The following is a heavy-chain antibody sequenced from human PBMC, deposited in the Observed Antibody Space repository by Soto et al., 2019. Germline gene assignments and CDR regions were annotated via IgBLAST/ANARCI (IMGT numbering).Heavy chain of an antibody. Sequence: GGSLRLSCAASGFTFSSYAMSWVRQAPGKGLEWVSAISGSGGSTYYADSVKGRFTISGDNSKDTLYLQMNSLRAEDTAVYYCAKVNDYGDYVPYYYGMDVWGQGTTVTVSS. J-gene: IGHJ6*02. CDR2: ISGSGGST. V-gene: IGHV3-23*01. D-gene: IGHD4-17*01. CDR3: AKVNDYGDYVPYYYGMDV. CDR1: GFTFSSYA.